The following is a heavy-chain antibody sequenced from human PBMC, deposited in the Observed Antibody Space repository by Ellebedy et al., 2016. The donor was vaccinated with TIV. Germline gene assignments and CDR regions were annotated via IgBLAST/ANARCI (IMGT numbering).Heavy chain of an antibody. V-gene: IGHV3-7*01. J-gene: IGHJ3*02. D-gene: IGHD3-10*01. Sequence: GGSLRLXCAASGFTFSVYWMNWVRQAPGKGLEWVAKIKQDGSEMYHVDSVKGRFTISRDNARNSLYLQMNSLRAEDTAVYYCARDVVRGVPLVGFDIWGQGTIVTVSS. CDR1: GFTFSVYW. CDR3: ARDVVRGVPLVGFDI. CDR2: IKQDGSEM.